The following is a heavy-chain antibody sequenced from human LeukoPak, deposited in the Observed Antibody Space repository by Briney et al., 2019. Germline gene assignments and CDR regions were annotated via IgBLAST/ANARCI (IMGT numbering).Heavy chain of an antibody. CDR1: GGTFSSYA. J-gene: IGHJ3*02. D-gene: IGHD6-13*01. V-gene: IGHV1-69*04. CDR2: IIPILGRA. Sequence: ASVKVCCKASGGTFSSYAISWVRQAPGQGLEWMGRIIPILGRANYAQKFQGRVTITADKSTSTAYMELSSLRSDDTAVYYCARSEQLGAFDIWGQGTMVTVSS. CDR3: ARSEQLGAFDI.